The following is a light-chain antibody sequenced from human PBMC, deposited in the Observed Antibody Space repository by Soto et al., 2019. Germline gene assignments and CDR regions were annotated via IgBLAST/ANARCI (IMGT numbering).Light chain of an antibody. V-gene: IGKV3-20*01. Sequence: EIVLTQSPGTLSLSPGERATLSCRASQSVSGSQLAWFQQRPGQAPRLLIYGASSRATGIPDRFSGSGSGTDFTLTISRLEPEDFAVYYCQQYGSSPRTFGQGTKVEIK. J-gene: IGKJ1*01. CDR2: GAS. CDR3: QQYGSSPRT. CDR1: QSVSGSQ.